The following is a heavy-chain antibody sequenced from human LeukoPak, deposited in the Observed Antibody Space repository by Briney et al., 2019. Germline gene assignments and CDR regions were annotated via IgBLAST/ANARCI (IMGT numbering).Heavy chain of an antibody. D-gene: IGHD6-19*01. Sequence: GRSLRPSCAASGFNVNSNYMNWVRQAPGKGLEWVSAIYSGGSTYYADSVKGRFTISRDNSKNTLYFQMNSLRTEDTAVYYCARDRADSSGWFNYWYFALWGRGTLVTVSS. J-gene: IGHJ2*01. CDR3: ARDRADSSGWFNYWYFAL. CDR1: GFNVNSNY. CDR2: IYSGGST. V-gene: IGHV3-53*01.